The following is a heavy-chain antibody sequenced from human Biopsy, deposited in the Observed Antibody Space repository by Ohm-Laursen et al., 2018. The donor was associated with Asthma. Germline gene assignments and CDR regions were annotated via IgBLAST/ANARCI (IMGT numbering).Heavy chain of an antibody. V-gene: IGHV1-3*01. CDR3: AREGITGTTAWFDP. CDR2: INAGNGNT. D-gene: IGHD1-7*01. Sequence: GASVKVSCKASGYTFISYAIHWVRQAPGQRLEWMGWINAGNGNTKYSQKFQGRVTITRDTSASTAYMELSRLRSDDTAVYYCAREGITGTTAWFDPWGQGTLVTVSS. J-gene: IGHJ5*02. CDR1: GYTFISYA.